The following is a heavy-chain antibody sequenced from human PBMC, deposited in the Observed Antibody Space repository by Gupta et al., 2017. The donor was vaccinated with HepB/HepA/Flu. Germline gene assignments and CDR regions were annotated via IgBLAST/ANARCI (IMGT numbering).Heavy chain of an antibody. J-gene: IGHJ3*02. D-gene: IGHD3-16*01. CDR2: IDSDGRST. CDR1: GSTFSTSW. V-gene: IGHV3-74*01. Sequence: EVQLVESGVGLVQPGGSLRLSCAASGSTFSTSWMPWVRQAPGKGRVWVSSIDSDGRSTSDPTAVKGTLKIAREKATNTLYVKRKCLREEDTTVYDDARDKYYDSGIGRQGTMVTVYS. CDR3: ARDKYYDSGI.